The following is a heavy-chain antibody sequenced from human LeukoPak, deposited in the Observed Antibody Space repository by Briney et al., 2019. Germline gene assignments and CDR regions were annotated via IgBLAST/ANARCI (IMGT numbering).Heavy chain of an antibody. D-gene: IGHD5-12*01. V-gene: IGHV4-59*01. J-gene: IGHJ5*02. CDR2: IYYSGRT. Sequence: SETLSLTCSVSGGSISDYYWGWIRQPPGRGLEWIGYIYYSGRTNYNPSLKSRVTISIDTSRNQFSLKISSVTAADTAVYYCARDYGGSGRSGYVSPWGQGTLVTVSS. CDR3: ARDYGGSGRSGYVSP. CDR1: GGSISDYY.